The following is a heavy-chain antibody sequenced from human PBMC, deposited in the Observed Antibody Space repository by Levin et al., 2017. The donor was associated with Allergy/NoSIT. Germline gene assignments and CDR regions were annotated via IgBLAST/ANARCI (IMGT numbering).Heavy chain of an antibody. J-gene: IGHJ5*02. CDR1: GFSLTTNGVG. CDR2: IYWDDDK. CDR3: AHKVAYYGVGVRGGWFDP. V-gene: IGHV2-5*02. Sequence: ESGPTLVKPTQTLTLTCTFSGFSLTTNGVGVGWFRQPPGKALEWLAIIYWDDDKGYSPSLKSRLTITKDTSKNQVVLRMTDMDPVDTATYSCAHKVAYYGVGVRGGWFDPWGQGILVTVSS. D-gene: IGHD2-21*01.